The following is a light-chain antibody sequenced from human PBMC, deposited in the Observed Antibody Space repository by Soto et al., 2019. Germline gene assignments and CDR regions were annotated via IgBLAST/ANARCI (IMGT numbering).Light chain of an antibody. CDR2: DVS. V-gene: IGLV2-14*01. CDR1: SSDVGVYNF. J-gene: IGLJ1*01. Sequence: QSALTQPASVSGSHGQSITISCTGTSSDVGVYNFVSWYQQHPGKAPKLMIYDVSNRPSGVSNRFSGSKSGNTASLTISGRQAEDEADYYCSSYTTSSTYVFGTGTKLTVL. CDR3: SSYTTSSTYV.